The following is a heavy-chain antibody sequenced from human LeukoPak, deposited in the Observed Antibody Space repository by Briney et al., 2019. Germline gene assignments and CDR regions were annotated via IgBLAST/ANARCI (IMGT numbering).Heavy chain of an antibody. V-gene: IGHV3-30-3*01. CDR1: GFTFSSYS. CDR2: IPYDGSNK. J-gene: IGHJ6*02. D-gene: IGHD3-22*01. Sequence: GGSLSPSSAASGFTFSSYSMQWVRPAPGKGRGWVAAIPYDGSNKYYADSVKGRFTISRDNSKNTLYLQMNSLRAEDTAVYYCARWNTYYYDSSGYFGSYGMDVWGQGTTVTVSS. CDR3: ARWNTYYYDSSGYFGSYGMDV.